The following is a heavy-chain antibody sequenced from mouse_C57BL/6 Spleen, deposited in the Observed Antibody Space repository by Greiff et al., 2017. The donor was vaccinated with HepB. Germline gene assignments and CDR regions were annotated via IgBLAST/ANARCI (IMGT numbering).Heavy chain of an antibody. CDR2: IYPRSGNT. D-gene: IGHD1-1*01. J-gene: IGHJ1*03. Sequence: QVQLQQSGAELARPGASVKLSCKASGYTFTSYGISWVKQRTGQGLEWIGEIYPRSGNTYYNEKFKGKATLTADKSSSTAYMELRSLTSEDSAVYFCARSTLTGSSYDWYFDVWGTGTTVTVSS. V-gene: IGHV1-81*01. CDR1: GYTFTSYG. CDR3: ARSTLTGSSYDWYFDV.